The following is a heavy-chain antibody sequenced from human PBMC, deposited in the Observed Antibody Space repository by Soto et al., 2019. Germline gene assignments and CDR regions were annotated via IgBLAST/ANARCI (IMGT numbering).Heavy chain of an antibody. D-gene: IGHD3-10*02. CDR2: ISGSGGST. J-gene: IGHJ4*02. Sequence: GSLRLSCAASGFTFSSYAMSWVRQAPGKGLEWVSAISGSGGSTYYADSVKGRFTISRDNSKNTLYLQMNSLRAEDTAVYYCAKQPSECSVICYFDYWGQGTLVTVSS. CDR3: AKQPSECSVICYFDY. CDR1: GFTFSSYA. V-gene: IGHV3-23*01.